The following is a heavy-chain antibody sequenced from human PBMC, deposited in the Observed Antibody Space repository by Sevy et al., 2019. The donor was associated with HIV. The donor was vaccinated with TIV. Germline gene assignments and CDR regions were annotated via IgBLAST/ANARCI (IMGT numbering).Heavy chain of an antibody. CDR1: GGSVSSGSYY. J-gene: IGHJ6*02. Sequence: SETLSLTCTVSGGSVSSGSYYWSWIRQPPGKGLEWIGYIYYSGSTNYNTSLKSRVTISVDTSKNQFSLKLSSVTAADTAVYYCARDLRFLEWSYGMDVWGQGTTVTVSS. CDR2: IYYSGST. D-gene: IGHD3-3*01. CDR3: ARDLRFLEWSYGMDV. V-gene: IGHV4-61*01.